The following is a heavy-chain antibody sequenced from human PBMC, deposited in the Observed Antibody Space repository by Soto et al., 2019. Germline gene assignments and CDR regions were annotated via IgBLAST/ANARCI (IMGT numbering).Heavy chain of an antibody. CDR1: GFTFSSYL. CDR3: ARATHDPYYYYYYMDV. Sequence: PGGSLRLSCAASGFTFSSYLMHWVRQAPGKGLVWVSRINSDGSSTSYADSVKGRFTISRDNAKNTLYLQMNSLRAEDTAVYYCARATHDPYYYYYYMDVWGKGTTVTVSS. D-gene: IGHD1-1*01. CDR2: INSDGSST. J-gene: IGHJ6*03. V-gene: IGHV3-74*01.